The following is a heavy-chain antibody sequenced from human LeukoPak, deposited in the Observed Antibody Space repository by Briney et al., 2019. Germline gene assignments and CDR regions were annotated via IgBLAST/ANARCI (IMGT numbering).Heavy chain of an antibody. CDR2: IKSKTDGGTT. CDR1: EFTFSSYA. V-gene: IGHV3-15*01. J-gene: IGHJ3*02. CDR3: TTDTPYYYGSGTSGAFDI. D-gene: IGHD3-10*01. Sequence: PGGSLRLSCAASEFTFSSYAMSWVRQAPGKGLEWVGRIKSKTDGGTTDYAAPVKGRFTISRDDSKNTLYLQMNSLKTEDTAVYYCTTDTPYYYGSGTSGAFDIWGLGTMVTVSS.